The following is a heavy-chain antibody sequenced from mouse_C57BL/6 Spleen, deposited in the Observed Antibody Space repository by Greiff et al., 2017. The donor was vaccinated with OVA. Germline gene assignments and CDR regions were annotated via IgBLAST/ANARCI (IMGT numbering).Heavy chain of an antibody. Sequence: VQLQQSGPELVKPGASVKLPCKASGYTFTDYNMDWVKQSHGKSLEWIGEINPNNGGTIYNQKFKGKATLTVDKSSSTAYMELRSLTSEDTAVYYCARVYYGQYYFDYWGQGTTLTVSS. V-gene: IGHV1-18*01. CDR2: INPNNGGT. D-gene: IGHD1-1*01. CDR3: ARVYYGQYYFDY. J-gene: IGHJ2*01. CDR1: GYTFTDYN.